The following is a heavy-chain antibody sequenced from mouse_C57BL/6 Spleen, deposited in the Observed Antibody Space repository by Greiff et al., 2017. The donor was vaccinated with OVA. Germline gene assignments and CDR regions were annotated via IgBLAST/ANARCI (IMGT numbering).Heavy chain of an antibody. CDR2: IDPETGGT. J-gene: IGHJ2*01. CDR3: TRGWGGSSYVGY. V-gene: IGHV1-15*01. D-gene: IGHD1-1*01. CDR1: GYTFTDYE. Sequence: VQLQQSGAELVRPGASVTLSCKASGYTFTDYEMHWVKQTPVHGLEWIGAIDPETGGTAYNQKFKGKAILTADKSSSTAYMELRSLTSEDSAVYDCTRGWGGSSYVGYWGQGTTLTVSS.